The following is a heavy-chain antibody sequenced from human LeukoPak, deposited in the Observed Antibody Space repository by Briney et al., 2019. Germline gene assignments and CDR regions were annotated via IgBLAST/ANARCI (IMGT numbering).Heavy chain of an antibody. CDR2: ISGDSSST. D-gene: IGHD5-24*01. V-gene: IGHV3-43*02. J-gene: IGHJ5*02. CDR1: GFTFSSYW. Sequence: GGSLRLSCAASGFTFSSYWMHWVRQAPGKGLEWVSLISGDSSSTYYTDSVKGRFTISRDNSKNSLYLQMNSLKTEDTALYFCTKDPATRDGHGAWFDPWGQGTLVTVSS. CDR3: TKDPATRDGHGAWFDP.